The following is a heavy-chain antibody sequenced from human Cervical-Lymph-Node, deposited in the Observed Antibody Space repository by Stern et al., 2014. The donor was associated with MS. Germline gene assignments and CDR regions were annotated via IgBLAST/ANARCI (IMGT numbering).Heavy chain of an antibody. Sequence: VQLVESGGGVVQPGTSLRLSCAASGFTFSSYGMHWVRQAPGKGLEWVALAWYDGSTAYYTNSVKGRFTISRDNSKNTLSLQMNSLTAEDTAVYYCARGHIPYAYNYFFDYWGQGTLVTVSS. CDR2: AWYDGSTA. CDR3: ARGHIPYAYNYFFDY. CDR1: GFTFSSYG. J-gene: IGHJ4*02. D-gene: IGHD5-24*01. V-gene: IGHV3-33*01.